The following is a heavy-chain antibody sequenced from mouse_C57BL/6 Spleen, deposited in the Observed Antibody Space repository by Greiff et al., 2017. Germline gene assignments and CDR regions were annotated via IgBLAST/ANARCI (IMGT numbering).Heavy chain of an antibody. V-gene: IGHV7-3*01. Sequence: EVQLVESGGGLVQPGGSLSLSCAASGFTFTDYYMSWVRQPPGKALEWLGFIRNKANGYTTDYSASVKGRFTISRDNSQSILYLQMNALRAEDSATYYCARNYYGSSYGFAYWGQGTLVTVSA. CDR1: GFTFTDYY. D-gene: IGHD1-1*01. J-gene: IGHJ3*01. CDR2: IRNKANGYTT. CDR3: ARNYYGSSYGFAY.